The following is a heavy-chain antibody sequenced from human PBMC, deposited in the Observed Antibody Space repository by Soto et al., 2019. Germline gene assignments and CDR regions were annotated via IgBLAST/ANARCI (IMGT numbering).Heavy chain of an antibody. D-gene: IGHD3-22*01. Sequence: SETLSLTCAVSGGSIITGDFSWNWIRQPPGKCLEWVGYIYHDGSTYYNPSLKGRATISVDRSKNYFSLKLSSVTAADTGVYFCARGRSTSGYPNFDPWGQGTLVTVSS. J-gene: IGHJ5*02. CDR3: ARGRSTSGYPNFDP. CDR1: GGSIITGDFS. V-gene: IGHV4-30-2*01. CDR2: IYHDGST.